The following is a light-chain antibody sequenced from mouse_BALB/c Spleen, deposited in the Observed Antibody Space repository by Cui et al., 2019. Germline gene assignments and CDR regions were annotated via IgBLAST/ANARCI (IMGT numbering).Light chain of an antibody. CDR1: SSVSY. Sequence: IVLTPSPAIMSASPGEKVTITCSASSSVSYMHWFQQKPGTSPKLWIYSTSNLVSGVPARFSGSGSGTSYSLTISRMEAEDAATYYCQQRSSYPFTFGSGTKLEIK. V-gene: IGKV4-57*01. CDR2: STS. CDR3: QQRSSYPFT. J-gene: IGKJ4*01.